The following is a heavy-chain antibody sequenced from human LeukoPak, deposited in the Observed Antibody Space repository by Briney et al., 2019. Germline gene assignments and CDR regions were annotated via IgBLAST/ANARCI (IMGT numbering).Heavy chain of an antibody. V-gene: IGHV1-46*01. CDR2: INPSGGST. CDR1: GYTFTSYY. CDR3: VTYSGSFNPHFDF. J-gene: IGHJ4*02. D-gene: IGHD1-26*01. Sequence: GASVKVSCKASGYTFTSYYMHWVRQAPGQGLEWMGIINPSGGSTSYAQKFQGRVTMTEDPSTDTASMELSSLRSEDTAVYFCVTYSGSFNPHFDFWGQGTLVTVSS.